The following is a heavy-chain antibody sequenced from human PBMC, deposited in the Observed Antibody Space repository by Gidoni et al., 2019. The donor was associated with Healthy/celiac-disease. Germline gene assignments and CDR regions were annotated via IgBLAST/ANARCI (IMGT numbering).Heavy chain of an antibody. CDR3: AIVYVGHYAILTGNFDY. CDR2: LNPTSGGT. D-gene: IGHD3-9*01. V-gene: IGHV1-2*06. CDR1: GYTLTGYY. J-gene: IGHJ4*02. Sequence: QVQLVQSGAEVKKPGASVTFACKASGYTLTGYYMHWVRQAPGQGLEWMGRLNPTSGGTNYAQKFQGRVTMTRDTSISTAYMELSRLRSDDTALYYCAIVYVGHYAILTGNFDYWGQGTLVTVSS.